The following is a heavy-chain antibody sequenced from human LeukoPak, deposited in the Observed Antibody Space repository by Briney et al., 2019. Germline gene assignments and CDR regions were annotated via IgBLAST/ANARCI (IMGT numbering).Heavy chain of an antibody. CDR1: GFIFRNNG. CDR3: AMVVAGWQDLDY. V-gene: IGHV3-30*02. J-gene: IGHJ4*02. CDR2: IRDDGSSE. D-gene: IGHD6-19*01. Sequence: GGSLRLSCRTSGFIFRNNGVHWVRQAPGKGLEWVTFIRDDGSSEYYADSVKGRFTISRDNSRGSVYLQMNSLTSEDSGVYYCAMVVAGWQDLDYWGQGTLVTVSS.